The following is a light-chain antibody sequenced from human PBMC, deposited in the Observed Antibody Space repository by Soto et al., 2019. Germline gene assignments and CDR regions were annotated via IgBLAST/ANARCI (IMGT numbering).Light chain of an antibody. V-gene: IGKV1-39*01. Sequence: DIQMTQSPSSLSASVGDTVTMTIRASQSISSYLNWYQQKPGKAPKLLIYAASSLQSGVPSRFSGSGSGTDFTLTIISLQPEDFATYYCQQSYSTPGTFGQGTKVDIK. CDR2: AAS. J-gene: IGKJ1*01. CDR3: QQSYSTPGT. CDR1: QSISSY.